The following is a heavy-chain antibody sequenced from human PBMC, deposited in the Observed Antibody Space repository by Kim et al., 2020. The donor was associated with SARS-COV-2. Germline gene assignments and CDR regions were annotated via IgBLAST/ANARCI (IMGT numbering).Heavy chain of an antibody. Sequence: GGSLRLSCAASGFTFSGFAMTWVRQAPGKGLEWVSGIVDDGTDTYYADSVKGRFTISRDNSKNTLFLQMNGLRVEDTAVYYCATDGRGYSLDCWGQGSLVTVSS. CDR2: IVDDGTDT. J-gene: IGHJ4*02. CDR3: ATDGRGYSLDC. CDR1: GFTFSGFA. D-gene: IGHD5-12*01. V-gene: IGHV3-23*01.